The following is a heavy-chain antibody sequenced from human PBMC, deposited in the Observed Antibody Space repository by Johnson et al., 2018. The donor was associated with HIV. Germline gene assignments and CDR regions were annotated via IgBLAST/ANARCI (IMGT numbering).Heavy chain of an antibody. CDR2: VSATGDST. D-gene: IGHD6-13*01. Sequence: MLLVESGGGLVQPGGSLRLSCAASGFTFRSYAMGWVRQAPGEGLEWVSVVSATGDSTYYADSVKGRFTISRDNSKNTLYVQMNSLRAEATAIYHCARATSAAGTDNDAFDIWCQGKMVTVSS. V-gene: IGHV3-23*04. J-gene: IGHJ3*02. CDR1: GFTFRSYA. CDR3: ARATSAAGTDNDAFDI.